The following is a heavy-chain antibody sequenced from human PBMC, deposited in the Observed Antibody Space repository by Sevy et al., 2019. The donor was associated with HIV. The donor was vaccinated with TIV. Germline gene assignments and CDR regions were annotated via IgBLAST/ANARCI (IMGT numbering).Heavy chain of an antibody. D-gene: IGHD3-22*01. CDR3: AREKTMIVVAKRIYYFDY. Sequence: GGSLRRSCAASGFTFSSYAMHWVRQAPGKGLEWVAVISYDGSNKYYADSVKGRFTISRDNSKNTLYLQMNSRRAEDTAVYYCAREKTMIVVAKRIYYFDYWGQGTLVTVSS. J-gene: IGHJ4*02. CDR2: ISYDGSNK. CDR1: GFTFSSYA. V-gene: IGHV3-30-3*01.